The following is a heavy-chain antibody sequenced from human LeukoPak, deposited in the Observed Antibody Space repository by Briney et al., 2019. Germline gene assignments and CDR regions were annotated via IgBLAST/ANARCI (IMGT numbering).Heavy chain of an antibody. D-gene: IGHD1-7*01. CDR3: ARFRSDAVSNYYFDL. J-gene: IGHJ2*01. Sequence: SETLSLTCSVSGGSIRSNSYYWGWIRQPPGKGLEWIGSLYYSGATYYNPSLKSRVTLLVDTSKNQFSLMLSSLTASDTAVYYCARFRSDAVSNYYFDLWGRGTPVGVSS. V-gene: IGHV4-39*01. CDR1: GGSIRSNSYY. CDR2: LYYSGAT.